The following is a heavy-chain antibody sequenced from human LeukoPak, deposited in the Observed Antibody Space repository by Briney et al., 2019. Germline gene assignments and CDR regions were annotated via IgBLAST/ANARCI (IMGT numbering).Heavy chain of an antibody. V-gene: IGHV1-69*13. Sequence: SVKVSCKASGGTFSSYAISWVRQAPGQGLEWMGGIIPIFGTANYAQKFQGRGTITADESTSTAYMELSSLRSEDTAVYYCARVVAARPSLYYYYYMDVWGKGTTVTVSS. J-gene: IGHJ6*03. D-gene: IGHD6-6*01. CDR1: GGTFSSYA. CDR2: IIPIFGTA. CDR3: ARVVAARPSLYYYYYMDV.